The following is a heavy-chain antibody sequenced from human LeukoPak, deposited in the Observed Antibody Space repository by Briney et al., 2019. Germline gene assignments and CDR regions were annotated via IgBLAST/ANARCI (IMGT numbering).Heavy chain of an antibody. D-gene: IGHD3-10*01. CDR1: GFTFSDYY. Sequence: GGSLRLSCAASGFTFSDYYMSWIRQAPGKGLEWVSYISSSSSYTNYADSVKGRFTISRDNAKNSLYLQMDSLRAEDTAVYYCARYGSGNFNDYWGQGTLVTVSS. J-gene: IGHJ4*02. V-gene: IGHV3-11*06. CDR2: ISSSSSYT. CDR3: ARYGSGNFNDY.